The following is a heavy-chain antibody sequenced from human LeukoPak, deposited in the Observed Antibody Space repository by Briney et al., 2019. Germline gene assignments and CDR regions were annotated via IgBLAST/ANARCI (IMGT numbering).Heavy chain of an antibody. J-gene: IGHJ3*02. CDR1: GSTFTSYD. D-gene: IGHD4-17*01. Sequence: GASVKVSCKASGSTFTSYDINWVRQATGQGLEWMGWMNPNSGNTGYAQKFQGRVTITRNTSISTAYMELSSLRSEDTAVYYCARATPTVGGAFDIWGRGTMVTVSS. CDR2: MNPNSGNT. V-gene: IGHV1-8*01. CDR3: ARATPTVGGAFDI.